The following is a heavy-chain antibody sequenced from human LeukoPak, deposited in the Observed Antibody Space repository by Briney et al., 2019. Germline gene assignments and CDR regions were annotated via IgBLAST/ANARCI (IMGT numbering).Heavy chain of an antibody. CDR2: IYYSGST. J-gene: IGHJ4*02. Sequence: SETLSLTCTASGGSISSRYWSWIRQPPGKGLEWIGYIYYSGSTNYNPSLKSRVTISVDTSKNQFSLKLSSVTAADTAVYYCARAARDYEVAPYFDYWGQGTLVTVSS. CDR1: GGSISSRY. V-gene: IGHV4-59*11. CDR3: ARAARDYEVAPYFDY. D-gene: IGHD4-17*01.